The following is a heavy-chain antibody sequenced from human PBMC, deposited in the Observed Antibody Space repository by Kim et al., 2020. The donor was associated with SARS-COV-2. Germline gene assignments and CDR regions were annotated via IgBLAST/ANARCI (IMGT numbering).Heavy chain of an antibody. CDR2: ISGSGGST. CDR3: AKLYCSSTSCYKGTFVDY. CDR1: GFTFSSYA. Sequence: GGSLRLSCAASGFTFSSYAMSWVRQAPGKGLEWVSAISGSGGSTYYADSVKGRFTISRDNSKNTLYLQMNSLRAEDTAVYYCAKLYCSSTSCYKGTFVDYWGQGTLVTVSS. J-gene: IGHJ4*02. D-gene: IGHD2-2*02. V-gene: IGHV3-23*01.